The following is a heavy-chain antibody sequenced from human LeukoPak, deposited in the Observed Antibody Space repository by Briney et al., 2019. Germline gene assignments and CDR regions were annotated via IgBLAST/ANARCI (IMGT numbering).Heavy chain of an antibody. D-gene: IGHD2-2*01. Sequence: SGGSLRLSCETSGFIFSNCWMTWVRQAPGKGLEWVANIKTDASEKYYADSVKGRFTISRDNAKMSLYLQMNSLRAEDTAVYYCANLDCSSTSCYDYWGQGTLVTVSS. V-gene: IGHV3-7*03. CDR2: IKTDASEK. CDR3: ANLDCSSTSCYDY. J-gene: IGHJ4*02. CDR1: GFIFSNCW.